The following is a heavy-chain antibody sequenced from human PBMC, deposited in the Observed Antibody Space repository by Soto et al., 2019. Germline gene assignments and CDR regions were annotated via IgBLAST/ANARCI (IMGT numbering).Heavy chain of an antibody. CDR3: ARDREGYCSSSTCYQTPQYFYGMDV. CDR1: GDSLSSDSAA. D-gene: IGHD2-2*01. J-gene: IGHJ6*02. V-gene: IGHV6-1*01. CDR2: TYYRSQWYN. Sequence: SQTLSLTCAISGDSLSSDSAAWNWIRQSPSRGLEWLGRTYYRSQWYNDYAVSVKSRITINPETSKNQFSLQLSSVTPEDTAVYYCARDREGYCSSSTCYQTPQYFYGMDVWGQGTTVTVSS.